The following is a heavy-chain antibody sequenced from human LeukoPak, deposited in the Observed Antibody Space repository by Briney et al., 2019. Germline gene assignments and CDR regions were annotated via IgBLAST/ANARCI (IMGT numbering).Heavy chain of an antibody. Sequence: ASVKVSCKASGGTFSSYAISWVRQAPGQGLEWMGIINPSGGSTNYAQKFQGRVTMTRDTSTSTVYMELSSLRSEDTAVYYCARGPRITLIRGGQWYFYMDVWGKGTTVTISS. V-gene: IGHV1-46*01. CDR1: GGTFSSYA. CDR2: INPSGGST. D-gene: IGHD3-10*01. CDR3: ARGPRITLIRGGQWYFYMDV. J-gene: IGHJ6*03.